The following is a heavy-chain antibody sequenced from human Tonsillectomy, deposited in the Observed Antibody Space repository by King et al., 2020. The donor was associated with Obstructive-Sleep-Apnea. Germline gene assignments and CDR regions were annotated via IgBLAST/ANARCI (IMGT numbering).Heavy chain of an antibody. D-gene: IGHD3-16*01. CDR2: ISWNSGSI. V-gene: IGHV3-9*01. J-gene: IGHJ4*02. Sequence: VQLVESGGGLVQPGRSLRLSCAASGFTFDDYAMHWVRQAPGKGLEWVSGISWNSGSIGYADSVKGRFTISRDNAKNSLYLQMNSLRAEDTALYYCAKVGSVITFGGGALDYWGQGTLVTVSS. CDR3: AKVGSVITFGGGALDY. CDR1: GFTFDDYA.